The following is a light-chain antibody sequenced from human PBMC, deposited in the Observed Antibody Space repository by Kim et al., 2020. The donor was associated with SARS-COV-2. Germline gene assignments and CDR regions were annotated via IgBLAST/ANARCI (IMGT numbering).Light chain of an antibody. V-gene: IGKV1-5*01. CDR2: DAS. CDR3: KQYNSYPFT. Sequence: YASVRDRVTSTWGDSESISSRRAWYEQKPEKAPKLLIYDASSVESGVPSRYSGSGSGTDFTLTINSLQPDDFATYYCKQYNSYPFTFGQGTKLEI. J-gene: IGKJ2*01. CDR1: ESISSR.